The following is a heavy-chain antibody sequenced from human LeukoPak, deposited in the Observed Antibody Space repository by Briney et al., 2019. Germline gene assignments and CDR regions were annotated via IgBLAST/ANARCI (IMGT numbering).Heavy chain of an antibody. V-gene: IGHV1-69*13. D-gene: IGHD3-10*01. CDR3: AMGDYYGSGSYLDH. CDR1: GYTFTDYY. CDR2: IIPIFGTA. Sequence: GASVKVSCKASGYTFTDYYMHWVRQAPGQGLEWMGGIIPIFGTANYAQKFQGRVTITADESTSTAYMELSSLRSEDTAVYYCAMGDYYGSGSYLDHWGQGTLVTVSS. J-gene: IGHJ4*02.